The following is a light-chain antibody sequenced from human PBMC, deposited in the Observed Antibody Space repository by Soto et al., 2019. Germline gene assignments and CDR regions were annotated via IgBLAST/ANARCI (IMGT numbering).Light chain of an antibody. V-gene: IGKV1-39*01. Sequence: DIQRTEPPSSRSASVVDRVTVRSRASQSISSYLNWYQQKPGKAPKLLIYAASSLQSGVPSRFSGSGSGTEFTLTISGLQSEDFAVYYCQTYDSWPLFGQGTRLEI. CDR1: QSISSY. CDR3: QTYDSWPL. J-gene: IGKJ5*01. CDR2: AAS.